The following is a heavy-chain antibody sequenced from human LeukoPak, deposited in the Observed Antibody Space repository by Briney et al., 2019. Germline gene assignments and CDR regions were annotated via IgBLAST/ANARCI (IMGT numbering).Heavy chain of an antibody. J-gene: IGHJ3*02. CDR1: GYTFNSYG. V-gene: IGHV1-18*01. CDR3: ARELLWFGESTDAFDI. D-gene: IGHD3-10*01. CDR2: ISAYNGKT. Sequence: GASVKVSCKASGYTFNSYGISRVRQAPGQGLEWMGWISAYNGKTKYAQKLQGRVTMTTDTSTGTVYMELRSLRSDDTAVYYCARELLWFGESTDAFDIWGQGTMVTVSS.